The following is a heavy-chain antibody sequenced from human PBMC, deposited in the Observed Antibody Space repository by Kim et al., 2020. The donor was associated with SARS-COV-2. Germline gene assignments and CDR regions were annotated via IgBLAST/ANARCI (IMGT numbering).Heavy chain of an antibody. CDR2: ISGSGGST. CDR1: GFTFSSYA. J-gene: IGHJ4*02. Sequence: GGSLRLSCAASGFTFSSYAMSWVRQAPGKGLEWVSAISGSGGSTYYADSVKGRFTISRDNSKNTLYLQMNSLRAEDTAVYYCAKWGPAPVVVVPAASYDYWGQGTLVTVSS. V-gene: IGHV3-23*01. CDR3: AKWGPAPVVVVPAASYDY. D-gene: IGHD2-2*01.